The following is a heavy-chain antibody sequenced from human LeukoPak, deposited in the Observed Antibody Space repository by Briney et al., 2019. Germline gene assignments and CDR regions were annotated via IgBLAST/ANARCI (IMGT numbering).Heavy chain of an antibody. J-gene: IGHJ4*02. V-gene: IGHV3-7*01. Sequence: GGSLRLSCAASGFIFRNHWMSWVRQVPGRALEWVAHIKQDGNEKHYVDSVEGRFTLSRDDSKNSLYLQMNSLRVDDSAVYYCERGPNYGDRVDYFDYWGQGTLVTVSS. CDR3: ERGPNYGDRVDYFDY. CDR1: GFIFRNHW. D-gene: IGHD4-17*01. CDR2: IKQDGNEK.